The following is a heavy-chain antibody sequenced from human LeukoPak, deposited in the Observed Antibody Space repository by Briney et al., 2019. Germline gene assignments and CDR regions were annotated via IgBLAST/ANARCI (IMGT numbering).Heavy chain of an antibody. CDR2: IYPGDSDT. V-gene: IGHV5-51*01. D-gene: IGHD1-7*01. CDR3: ARRSPNWNYGGMHFDY. CDR1: GYSFPNYW. Sequence: HGESLKISCKGSGYSFPNYWIGWVRQMPGKGLEWMGIIYPGDSDTRYSPSFQGQVTISADKSISTAYLQWSSLRASDTAMYYCARRSPNWNYGGMHFDYWGQGTLVTVSS. J-gene: IGHJ4*02.